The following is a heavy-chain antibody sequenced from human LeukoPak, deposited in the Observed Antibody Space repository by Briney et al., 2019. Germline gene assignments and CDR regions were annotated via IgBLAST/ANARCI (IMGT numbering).Heavy chain of an antibody. CDR1: GFTFSSYE. J-gene: IGHJ4*02. Sequence: PGGSLRLSCAASGFTFSSYEMNWVRQAPGKGLEWVSYISSSGSTIYYADSVKGRFTISRDNAKNSLYLQMNSLRAEDTAVYYCARESVDFDYWGQGTLVTVSS. CDR2: ISSSGSTI. CDR3: ARESVDFDY. V-gene: IGHV3-48*03.